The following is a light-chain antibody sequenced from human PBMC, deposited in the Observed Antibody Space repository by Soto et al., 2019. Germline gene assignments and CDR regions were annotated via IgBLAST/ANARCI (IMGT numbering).Light chain of an antibody. CDR1: QTVTVNS. CDR3: QQYGDSPFT. Sequence: EIVLTQSPGTLSLSPGEGATLSCRASQTVTVNSLAWYQQTPGQTPRLLIYAASTRATGIPDRFNGSGSGTDFVLTISRLEPGDFAMYYCQQYGDSPFTFGPGTKVDI. CDR2: AAS. V-gene: IGKV3-20*01. J-gene: IGKJ3*01.